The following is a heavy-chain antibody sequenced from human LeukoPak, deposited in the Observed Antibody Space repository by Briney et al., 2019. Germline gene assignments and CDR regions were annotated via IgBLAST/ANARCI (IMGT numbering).Heavy chain of an antibody. J-gene: IGHJ6*02. CDR2: ISSSGSAI. D-gene: IGHD4-17*01. CDR3: ARDDYEVPYGMDV. V-gene: IGHV3-11*01. Sequence: GGSLRLSCAASGFTFSDYYMSWIRQAPGKGLEWVSYISSSGSAIYYADSVKGRFTISRDNAKNSLYLQMNSLRAEDTAVYYCARDDYEVPYGMDVWGQGTTVTVSS. CDR1: GFTFSDYY.